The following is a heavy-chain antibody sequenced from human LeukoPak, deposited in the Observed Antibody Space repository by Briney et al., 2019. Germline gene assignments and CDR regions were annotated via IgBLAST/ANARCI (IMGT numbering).Heavy chain of an antibody. J-gene: IGHJ4*02. Sequence: GGSLRLSCGAFGFTFSNYVMHWVRQAPGKGLEWVASTSYDGRNKYYADSVKGRLTISRDNSKNTLYLQMNSLRAEDTAVYYCAKDWGFRFDSGSYCEYWGQGTQVTVSS. D-gene: IGHD3-10*01. CDR2: TSYDGRNK. CDR3: AKDWGFRFDSGSYCEY. CDR1: GFTFSNYV. V-gene: IGHV3-30*18.